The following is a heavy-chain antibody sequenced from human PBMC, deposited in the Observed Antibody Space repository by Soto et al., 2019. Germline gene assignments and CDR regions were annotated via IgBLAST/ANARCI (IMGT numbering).Heavy chain of an antibody. D-gene: IGHD2-8*02. CDR1: GFTFSDYA. J-gene: IGHJ4*02. CDR2: MTGSGRRI. CDR3: VKDPVAGGTGGAWFDY. V-gene: IGHV3-23*01. Sequence: EVQLLESGGGLVQPGGSLRLSCAVSGFTFSDYAMTWVRQAPGKGLEWVSLMTGSGRRILYADSVKGRFTISRDNSKNTLYLQMNGLRPEDTAIYYCVKDPVAGGTGGAWFDYWGRGTLVTVSS.